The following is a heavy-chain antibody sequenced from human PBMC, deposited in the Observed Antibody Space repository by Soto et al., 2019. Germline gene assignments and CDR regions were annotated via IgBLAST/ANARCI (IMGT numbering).Heavy chain of an antibody. J-gene: IGHJ6*02. Sequence: ASVKVSCKASGYTFTSYYMHWVRQAPGQGLEWMGIINPSGGSTSYAQKFQGRVTMTRDTSTSTVYMELSSLRSEDTAVYYCARSNNKREESYYYGMDVWGQGTTVTVSS. CDR1: GYTFTSYY. CDR3: ARSNNKREESYYYGMDV. CDR2: INPSGGST. D-gene: IGHD1-26*01. V-gene: IGHV1-46*01.